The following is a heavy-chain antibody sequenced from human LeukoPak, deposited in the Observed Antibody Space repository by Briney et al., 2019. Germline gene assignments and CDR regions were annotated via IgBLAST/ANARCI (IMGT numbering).Heavy chain of an antibody. CDR1: GGSFSGYY. CDR2: INHSGST. CDR3: ARRLPHYDILTGYYTGAFDI. J-gene: IGHJ3*02. D-gene: IGHD3-9*01. Sequence: SETLSLTCAVYGGSFSGYYWSWIRQPPGKGLEWIGEINHSGSTNYNPSLKGRVTISVDTSKNQFSLKLSSVTAADTAVYYCARRLPHYDILTGYYTGAFDIWGQGTMVTVSS. V-gene: IGHV4-34*01.